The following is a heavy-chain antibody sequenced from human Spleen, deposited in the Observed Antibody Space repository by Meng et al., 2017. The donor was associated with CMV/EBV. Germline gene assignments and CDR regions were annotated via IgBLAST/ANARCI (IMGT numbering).Heavy chain of an antibody. Sequence: QVQVQESGPGMVKPPETLSLTCVVSGASISSGNWWNWVRQPPWKGLEWIGEIYHSGSTNYNPSLKSRVTISVDKSKNQFSLKLSSVTAADTAMYYCARGGGCSSSSCDLDYWGQGVLVTVSS. V-gene: IGHV4-4*03. CDR3: ARGGGCSSSSCDLDY. D-gene: IGHD2-2*01. CDR2: IYHSGST. J-gene: IGHJ4*02. CDR1: GASISSGNW.